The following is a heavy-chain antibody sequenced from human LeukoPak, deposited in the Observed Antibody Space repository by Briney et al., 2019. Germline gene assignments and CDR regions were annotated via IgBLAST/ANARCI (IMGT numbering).Heavy chain of an antibody. J-gene: IGHJ5*02. CDR1: GFPFNNYW. CDR3: ARAGASGWYAAGWFDP. D-gene: IGHD6-19*01. V-gene: IGHV3-74*01. CDR2: INTDGRTT. Sequence: GGSLKLSCAASGFPFNNYWMHWVRQAPGKGLVWVSSINTDGRTTRYAASVQGRFTISRDNAKNTLPLQMNSLRDDDTAVYYCARAGASGWYAAGWFDPWGQGTLVTVSS.